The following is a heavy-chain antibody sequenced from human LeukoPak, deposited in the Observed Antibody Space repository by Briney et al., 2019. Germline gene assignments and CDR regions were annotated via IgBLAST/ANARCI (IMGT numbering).Heavy chain of an antibody. D-gene: IGHD3-22*01. CDR2: ISSTSSYT. CDR3: ARGGSGDYWDF. J-gene: IGHJ4*02. Sequence: GGSLRLSCAASGFIFSEYYMSWIRQAPGKGLEWVSYISSTSSYTNYAGSVKCRFTISRDNAKNSLYLQMNSLRAEDTAVYYCARGGSGDYWDFWGQGTLVTVSS. V-gene: IGHV3-11*05. CDR1: GFIFSEYY.